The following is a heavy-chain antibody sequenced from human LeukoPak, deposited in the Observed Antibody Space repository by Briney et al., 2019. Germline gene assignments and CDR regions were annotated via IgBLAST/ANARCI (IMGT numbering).Heavy chain of an antibody. D-gene: IGHD2/OR15-2a*01. CDR2: ISSDSTYI. Sequence: GRSLRLSCAASGFTFSIYSMNWVRQAPGKGLEWLSSISSDSTYIYYADSVKGRFTISRDNARNSLFLQMNSLRAEDTAVYSCVRVGMNIHGMDVWGQGTTVTVSS. CDR1: GFTFSIYS. V-gene: IGHV3-21*01. J-gene: IGHJ6*02. CDR3: VRVGMNIHGMDV.